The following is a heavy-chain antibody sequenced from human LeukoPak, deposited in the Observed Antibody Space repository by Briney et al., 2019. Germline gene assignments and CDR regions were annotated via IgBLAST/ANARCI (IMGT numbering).Heavy chain of an antibody. CDR3: VKGYSGAY. V-gene: IGHV3-74*01. Sequence: GGSLRLSCAASGFTFSSYSMNWVRQAPGKGLVWVAGIKNDGSYTNYVDSVKGRFTVSRDNAKNTLYLQMNSLRPEDTAVYYCVKGYSGAYWGQGTLLTVSS. D-gene: IGHD1-26*01. CDR2: IKNDGSYT. CDR1: GFTFSSYS. J-gene: IGHJ4*02.